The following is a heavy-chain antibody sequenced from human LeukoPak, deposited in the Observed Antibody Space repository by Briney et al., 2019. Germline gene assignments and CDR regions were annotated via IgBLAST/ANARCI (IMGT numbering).Heavy chain of an antibody. V-gene: IGHV3-9*03. CDR2: ISWNTGGI. CDR3: AKDEFVASAFTGAFDI. CDR1: GFIFDNYA. Sequence: GGSLRLSCAASGFIFDNYAMHWVRQAPGKGLEWVSGISWNTGGIGYADSVKGRFTISRDNAKNSLYLQMNSLRAEDMALYYCAKDEFVASAFTGAFDIWGQGTMVTVSS. D-gene: IGHD2-8*02. J-gene: IGHJ3*02.